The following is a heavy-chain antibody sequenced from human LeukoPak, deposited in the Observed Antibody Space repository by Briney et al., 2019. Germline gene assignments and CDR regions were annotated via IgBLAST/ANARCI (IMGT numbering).Heavy chain of an antibody. CDR3: ARVRNSADIVGLVDY. Sequence: PGGALRLSCAASEFTFSNYGMTWVRQAPGKGLEWVSGINWNGGSTGYADSVKGRFTISRDNAKNSLYLQMNSLRAEDTALYYCARVRNSADIVGLVDYWGQGTLVTVSS. V-gene: IGHV3-20*04. CDR1: EFTFSNYG. CDR2: INWNGGST. D-gene: IGHD2-15*01. J-gene: IGHJ4*02.